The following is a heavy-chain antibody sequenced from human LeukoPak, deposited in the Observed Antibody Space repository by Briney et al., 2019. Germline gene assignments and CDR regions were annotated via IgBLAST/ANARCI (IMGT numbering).Heavy chain of an antibody. Sequence: SQTLSLTCAISGGSVSSNSAAWNWIRQSPSRGLEWLGRTYYRSKWYNDYAVSVKSRITINPDTSKNQFSLQLNSVTPEDTAVYYCARVGDYGDYRPFDYWGQGTLVTVSS. CDR3: ARVGDYGDYRPFDY. CDR2: TYYRSKWYN. CDR1: GGSVSSNSAA. V-gene: IGHV6-1*01. J-gene: IGHJ4*02. D-gene: IGHD4-17*01.